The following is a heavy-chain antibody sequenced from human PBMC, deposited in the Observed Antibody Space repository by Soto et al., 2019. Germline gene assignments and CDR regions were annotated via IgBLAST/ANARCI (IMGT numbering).Heavy chain of an antibody. CDR2: INPNFGSA. J-gene: IGHJ4*02. CDR3: ATYYTAVGYFEN. Sequence: QVRVVQSGAEVRTSGSSVKVSCTASGDPSSYSAIGWLRQAPGQGLEWMGGINPNFGSAIYAQKFQGPTTITLHDMELNALGSEDTAISFCATYYTAVGYFENWVQVALVNVSS. D-gene: IGHD5-18*01. CDR1: GDPSSYSA. V-gene: IGHV1-69*01.